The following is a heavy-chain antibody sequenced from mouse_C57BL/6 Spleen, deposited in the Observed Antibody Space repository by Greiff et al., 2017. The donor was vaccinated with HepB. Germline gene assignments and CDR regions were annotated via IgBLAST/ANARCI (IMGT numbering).Heavy chain of an antibody. CDR1: GYTFTSYW. D-gene: IGHD2-4*01. CDR3: ARSPYDYGPMDY. V-gene: IGHV1-59*01. Sequence: VKLQQPGAELVRPGTSVKLSCKASGYTFTSYWMHWVKQRPGQGLEWIGVIDPSDSYTNYNQKFKGKATLTVDTSSSTAYMQLSSLTSEDSAVYYCARSPYDYGPMDYWGQGTSVTVSS. CDR2: IDPSDSYT. J-gene: IGHJ4*01.